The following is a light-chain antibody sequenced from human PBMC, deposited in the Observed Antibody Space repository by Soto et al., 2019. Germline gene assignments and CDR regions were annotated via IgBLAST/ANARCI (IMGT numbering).Light chain of an antibody. Sequence: SSELTQPPSVSVAPGKTASITCGGDNIGSKSVHWYQQKPGQAPVLVINHDSDRPSGIPERFSGTNYGNTGTLTISRVEAGDKADYYCQVWNSSSDNRVFGGGTKVTVL. CDR2: HDS. CDR1: NIGSKS. CDR3: QVWNSSSDNRV. J-gene: IGLJ2*01. V-gene: IGLV3-21*04.